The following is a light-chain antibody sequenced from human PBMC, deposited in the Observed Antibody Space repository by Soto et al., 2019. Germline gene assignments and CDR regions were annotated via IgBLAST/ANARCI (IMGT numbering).Light chain of an antibody. CDR3: SSYTSSSTLYV. Sequence: QSALTQPAFVSGSPGQSITISCTGTSSDVGGYNYVSWYQQHPGKAPKLMIYEVSNRPSGVSNRFSGSKSGNTASLTISGLQAEDEADYYCSSYTSSSTLYVFGTGTNSPS. CDR1: SSDVGGYNY. V-gene: IGLV2-14*01. CDR2: EVS. J-gene: IGLJ1*01.